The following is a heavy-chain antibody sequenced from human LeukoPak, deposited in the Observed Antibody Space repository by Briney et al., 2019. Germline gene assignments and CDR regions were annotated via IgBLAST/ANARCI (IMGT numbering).Heavy chain of an antibody. CDR1: GGTFSSYA. CDR3: AREYCSGGSCYSRSAEYFQH. CDR2: INPSGGST. Sequence: GASVKVSCKASGGTFSSYAISRVRRAPGQGLEWMGIINPSGGSTSYAQKFQGRVTMTRDTSTSTVYMELSSLRSEDTAVYYCAREYCSGGSCYSRSAEYFQHWGQGTLVTVSS. D-gene: IGHD2-15*01. J-gene: IGHJ1*01. V-gene: IGHV1-46*01.